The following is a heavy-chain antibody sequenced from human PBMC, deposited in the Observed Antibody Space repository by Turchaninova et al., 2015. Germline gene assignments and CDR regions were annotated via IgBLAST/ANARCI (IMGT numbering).Heavy chain of an antibody. CDR1: GYIFTNFV. D-gene: IGHD5-18*01. CDR2: IHGGNGNT. V-gene: IGHV1-3*01. J-gene: IGHJ5*02. Sequence: QVQLVQSGAEVKKPGASVKVSCKASGYIFTNFVMHWVRPAPGQRLDWLGGIHGGNGNTGYSLYVQARVTLTRDTAANTAYMEFSGLRSEDTAVYYWAREMGYPRWDPLGQGTLVTVSS. CDR3: AREMGYPRWDP.